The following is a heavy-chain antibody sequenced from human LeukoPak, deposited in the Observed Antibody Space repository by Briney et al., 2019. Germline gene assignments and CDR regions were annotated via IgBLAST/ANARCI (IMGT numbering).Heavy chain of an antibody. J-gene: IGHJ3*02. CDR3: VAGDNNDAFDI. Sequence: GASVKVSCKASGGTFSSYAISWVRQAPGQGLEWMGRIIPIFGTANYAQKFQGRVTITTDESTSTAYMELSSLRSEDTAVYYCVAGDNNDAFDIWGQGTMVTVSS. CDR1: GGTFSSYA. CDR2: IIPIFGTA. D-gene: IGHD3-16*01. V-gene: IGHV1-69*05.